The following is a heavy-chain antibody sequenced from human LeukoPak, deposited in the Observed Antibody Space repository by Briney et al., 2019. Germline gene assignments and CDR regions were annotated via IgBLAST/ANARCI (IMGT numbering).Heavy chain of an antibody. CDR2: IVVGSGNT. Sequence: TSVNVSCKASVFTFTSSAMQWVRQARGQRLEWIGWIVVGSGNTNYAQKFQERVTITRDMSTSTAYMELSSLRSEDTAVYYCAAFDNYYDSSGYDGWGQGTLVTVSS. CDR3: AAFDNYYDSSGYDG. J-gene: IGHJ4*02. V-gene: IGHV1-58*02. CDR1: VFTFTSSA. D-gene: IGHD3-22*01.